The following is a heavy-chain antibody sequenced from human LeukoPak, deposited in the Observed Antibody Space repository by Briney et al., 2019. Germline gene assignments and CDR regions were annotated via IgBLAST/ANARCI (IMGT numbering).Heavy chain of an antibody. CDR2: INPNSGGT. V-gene: IGHV1-2*02. CDR1: GYTFTGYY. D-gene: IGHD3-22*01. J-gene: IGHJ4*02. Sequence: ASVKVSCKASGYTFTGYYMYWVRQAPGQGLEWMGWINPNSGGTNYAQKFQGRVTMTRDTSISTAYMELSRLRSDDTAVYYCARDSSGYSDYFDYWGQGTLVTVSS. CDR3: ARDSSGYSDYFDY.